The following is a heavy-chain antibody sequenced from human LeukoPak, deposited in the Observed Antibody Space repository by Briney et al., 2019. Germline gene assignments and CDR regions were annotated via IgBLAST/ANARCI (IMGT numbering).Heavy chain of an antibody. V-gene: IGHV3-64*01. J-gene: IGHJ5*01. Sequence: PGGSLRLSCAASGFTFNNYAMHWVCQAPGKGLECVSAISSNGDITYYANSVKGRFTISRDNSKITLYLQMGSLRAEDMAVYYCARIGGNNWFDSWGQGTLVTVSS. CDR1: GFTFNNYA. CDR2: ISSNGDIT. CDR3: ARIGGNNWFDS. D-gene: IGHD2-15*01.